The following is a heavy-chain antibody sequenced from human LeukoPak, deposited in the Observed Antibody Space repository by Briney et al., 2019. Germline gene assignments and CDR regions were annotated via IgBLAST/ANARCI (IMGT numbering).Heavy chain of an antibody. CDR2: INPSGGST. CDR3: ARDPGYDFWSGYYTTAQLDY. D-gene: IGHD3-3*01. CDR1: GYTFTSYY. Sequence: ASVKVSCKASGYTFTSYYMHWVRQAPGQGLEWMGTINPSGGSTSYAQKFQGRVTMTRDTSTSTVYMELSSLRSEDTAVYYCARDPGYDFWSGYYTTAQLDYWGQGTLVTVSS. J-gene: IGHJ4*02. V-gene: IGHV1-46*03.